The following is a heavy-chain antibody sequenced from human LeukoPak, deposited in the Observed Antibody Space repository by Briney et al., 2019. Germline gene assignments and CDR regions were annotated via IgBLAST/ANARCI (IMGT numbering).Heavy chain of an antibody. Sequence: GASVKVSCKASGYAFTSYGISWVRQAPGQGLEWMGWISAHNGNTDYARKFEGRVTMTTDTSTSTAYMELGSLSSDDTAVYYCARGGGYDDFWSGYLTWGQGTLVTVSS. D-gene: IGHD3-3*01. CDR1: GYAFTSYG. CDR2: ISAHNGNT. J-gene: IGHJ5*02. CDR3: ARGGGYDDFWSGYLT. V-gene: IGHV1-18*01.